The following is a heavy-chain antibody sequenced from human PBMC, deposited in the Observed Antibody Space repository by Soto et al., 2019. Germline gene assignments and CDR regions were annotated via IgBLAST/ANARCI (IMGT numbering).Heavy chain of an antibody. J-gene: IGHJ4*02. CDR2: ISAYNGNT. CDR3: ARDSGAAAGSLIDY. V-gene: IGHV1-18*01. CDR1: GYTFTSYG. Sequence: QVQLVQSGAEVKKPGASVKVSCKASGYTFTSYGISWVRQAPGQGLEWMGWISAYNGNTNYAQKLQGRVTXXTXTXXSTAYMELRSLRSDDTAVYYCARDSGAAAGSLIDYWGQGTLVTVSS. D-gene: IGHD6-13*01.